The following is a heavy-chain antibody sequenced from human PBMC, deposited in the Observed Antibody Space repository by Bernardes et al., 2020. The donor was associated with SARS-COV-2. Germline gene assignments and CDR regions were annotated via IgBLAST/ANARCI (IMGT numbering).Heavy chain of an antibody. V-gene: IGHV1-8*01. CDR2: ITPNTGNT. D-gene: IGHD1-26*01. CDR3: AIIMVGPTNYYYYYGMDV. J-gene: IGHJ6*02. CDR1: GYSFTAYD. Sequence: AVQVSCKPSGYSFTAYDISWVRQATGQGLEWMGWITPNTGNTGYAQKFQGRVTMTRDTSISTAYMELSSLTSDDTAVYFCAIIMVGPTNYYYYYGMDVWGQGTTVTVS.